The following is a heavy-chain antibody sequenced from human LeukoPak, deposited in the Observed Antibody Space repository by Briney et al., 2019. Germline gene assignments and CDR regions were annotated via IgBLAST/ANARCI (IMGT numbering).Heavy chain of an antibody. D-gene: IGHD3-10*01. CDR3: ARDRGRGVIPYYYMDV. J-gene: IGHJ6*03. CDR1: GFTFSSYA. V-gene: IGHV3-30*01. Sequence: SGGSLRLSCAASGFTFSSYAMHWVRQAPGKGLEWVAVISYDGSNKYYADSVKGRFTISRDNSKNTLYLQMNSLRAEDTAVYYYARDRGRGVIPYYYMDVWGKGTTVTVSS. CDR2: ISYDGSNK.